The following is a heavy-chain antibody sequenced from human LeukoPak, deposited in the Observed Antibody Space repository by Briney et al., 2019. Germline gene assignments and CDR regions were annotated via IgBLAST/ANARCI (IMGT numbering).Heavy chain of an antibody. CDR3: AKRVGSYYFDS. Sequence: GGSLRLSCAASGFTSSSYAMSWVRQAPGKGLEWLSYISGSGGSTYYADSVKGRFTISRDNSKNTLYLQMNSLRAEDTALYYCAKRVGSYYFDSWGQGTLVTVSS. CDR2: ISGSGGST. V-gene: IGHV3-23*01. D-gene: IGHD3-10*01. J-gene: IGHJ4*02. CDR1: GFTSSSYA.